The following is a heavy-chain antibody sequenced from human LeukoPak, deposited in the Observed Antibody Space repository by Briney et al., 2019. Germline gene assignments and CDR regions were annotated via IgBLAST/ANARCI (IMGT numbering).Heavy chain of an antibody. Sequence: GGSLRLSCAASGFTFSDYYMSWIRQAPGKGLEWLAYISSSGRTTNYADSVKGRFTISRDNAKNSLYLQMNSLRDEDTAVYYCAREDYDSSAYPFDYWGQGTLVTVSA. D-gene: IGHD3-22*01. J-gene: IGHJ4*02. CDR3: AREDYDSSAYPFDY. CDR2: ISSSGRTT. CDR1: GFTFSDYY. V-gene: IGHV3-11*01.